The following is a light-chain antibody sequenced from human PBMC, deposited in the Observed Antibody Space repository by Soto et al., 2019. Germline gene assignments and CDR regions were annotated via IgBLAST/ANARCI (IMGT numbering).Light chain of an antibody. CDR1: QSLLHTDGYNY. Sequence: DTVMTQSPLSLPVTPGEPASISCWSSQSLLHTDGYNYLDWYLQKPGQSPQLLIYLGSYRASGVPDRFSGRGSRTDFTLKISRVGAEDVGVFYCMQALQTPPTFGQGTKLE. V-gene: IGKV2-28*01. CDR3: MQALQTPPT. J-gene: IGKJ1*01. CDR2: LGS.